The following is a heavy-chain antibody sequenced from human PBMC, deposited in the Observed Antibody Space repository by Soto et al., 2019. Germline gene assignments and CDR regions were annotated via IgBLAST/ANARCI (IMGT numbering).Heavy chain of an antibody. CDR1: GDRVSSNSAT. V-gene: IGHV6-1*01. CDR2: TYYRSKWYN. J-gene: IGHJ4*02. CDR3: ARDYSSSSGGFDY. D-gene: IGHD6-6*01. Sequence: SQTLSLTCAISGDRVSSNSATWNWIRQSPSRGLEWLVRTYYRSKWYNDYAVSVKSRITINPDTSKNQFSLQLNSVTPEDTAVYYCARDYSSSSGGFDYWGQGTLVTVSS.